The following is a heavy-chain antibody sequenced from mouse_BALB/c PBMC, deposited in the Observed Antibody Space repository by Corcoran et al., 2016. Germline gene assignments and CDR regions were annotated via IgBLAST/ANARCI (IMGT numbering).Heavy chain of an antibody. CDR2: INPYNDGT. CDR3: ARLYPGIAMDY. Sequence: EVQLQQSGPELVKPGASVKMSCTASGYTFTSYVMHWVKQKPGQGLEWIGYINPYNDGTKYNEKFKGKATLTSDKSSNTAYMELSSLTSEDSAVYYCARLYPGIAMDYWGQGTSVTVSS. J-gene: IGHJ4*01. V-gene: IGHV1S136*01. CDR1: GYTFTSYV.